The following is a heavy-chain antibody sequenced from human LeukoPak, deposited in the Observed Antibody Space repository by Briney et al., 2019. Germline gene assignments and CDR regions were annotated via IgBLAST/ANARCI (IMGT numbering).Heavy chain of an antibody. CDR3: ARNTVTTSYYFDY. J-gene: IGHJ4*02. Sequence: TLSLTCAVSGGSISRGGYSWSWIRQPPGKGLEWIGYIYHSGSTYYNPSLKSRVTISVDRSKNQFSLKLSSVTAADTAVYYCARNTVTTSYYFDYWGQGTLVTVSS. V-gene: IGHV4-30-2*01. CDR2: IYHSGST. CDR1: GGSISRGGYS. D-gene: IGHD4-17*01.